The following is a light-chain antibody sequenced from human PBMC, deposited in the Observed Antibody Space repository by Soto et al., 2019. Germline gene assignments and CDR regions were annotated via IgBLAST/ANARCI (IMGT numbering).Light chain of an antibody. CDR3: NSYTSSSTFF. CDR1: SSDVGGYNY. CDR2: EVS. J-gene: IGLJ1*01. Sequence: QSALTQPASVSGSPGQSITISCTGTSSDVGGYNYVSWYQQHPGKAPKLMIYEVSNRPSGVSNRFSGSRSGNTASLTISGLQAEDEAEYYCNSYTSSSTFFFGTGTKLTVL. V-gene: IGLV2-14*01.